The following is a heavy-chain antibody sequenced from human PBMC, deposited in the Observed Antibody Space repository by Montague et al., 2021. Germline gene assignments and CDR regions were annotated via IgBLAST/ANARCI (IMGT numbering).Heavy chain of an antibody. CDR2: IKPDGSFI. CDR1: GFTFSRYW. J-gene: IGHJ4*02. Sequence: SLRLSCAASGFTFSRYWMHWVRQVPGKGLVWVSRIKPDGSFISYADSVKGRFIISRDNAKNTLSLQMNSLRADDTAVYYCVRDQVDYYDSPGDDFDYWGQGTLVTVYS. CDR3: VRDQVDYYDSPGDDFDY. V-gene: IGHV3-74*01. D-gene: IGHD3-22*01.